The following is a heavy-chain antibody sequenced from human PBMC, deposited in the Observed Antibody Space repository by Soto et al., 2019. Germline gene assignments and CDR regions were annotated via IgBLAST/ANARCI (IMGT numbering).Heavy chain of an antibody. V-gene: IGHV4-39*01. J-gene: IGHJ4*02. CDR3: ARHRSNVAGATRGLNYFDY. Sequence: QLQLQESGPGLVKPSETLSLTCTVSGGSISSSSYYWGWIRQPPGKGLEWIGSIYYSGSTYYNPSLKSRVTISVDTSKNQFSLKLSSVTAADTAVYYCARHRSNVAGATRGLNYFDYWGQGTLVTVSS. CDR1: GGSISSSSYY. D-gene: IGHD1-26*01. CDR2: IYYSGST.